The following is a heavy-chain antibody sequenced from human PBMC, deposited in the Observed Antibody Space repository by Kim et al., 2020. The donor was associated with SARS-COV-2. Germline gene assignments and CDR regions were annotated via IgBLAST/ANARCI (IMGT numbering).Heavy chain of an antibody. V-gene: IGHV2-5*01. CDR3: AHRGVYYYYGMDV. D-gene: IGHD3-16*01. Sequence: YSPSLKNRLTIHKDPSKNQVVLTMTDMDPVDTATYYCAHRGVYYYYGMDVWGQGTTVTVSS. J-gene: IGHJ6*02.